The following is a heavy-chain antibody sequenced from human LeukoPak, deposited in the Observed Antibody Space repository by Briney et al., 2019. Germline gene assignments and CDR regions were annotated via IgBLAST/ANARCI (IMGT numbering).Heavy chain of an antibody. CDR1: GFTFSSYA. J-gene: IGHJ4*02. CDR2: IKQDGSEK. D-gene: IGHD3-16*02. V-gene: IGHV3-7*01. Sequence: GGSLRLSCAASGFTFSSYAMSWVRQAPGKGLEWVANIKQDGSEKYYVDSVKGRFTISRDNAKNSLYLQMNSLRAEDTAVYYCARDYRMMVDYWGQGTLVTVSS. CDR3: ARDYRMMVDY.